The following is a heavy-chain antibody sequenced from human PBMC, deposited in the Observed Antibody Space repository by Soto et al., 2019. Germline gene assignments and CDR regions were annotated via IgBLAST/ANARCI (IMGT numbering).Heavy chain of an antibody. CDR1: GFTFTSSA. D-gene: IGHD6-13*01. CDR2: IVVGSGNT. CDR3: GAGGTTIAAAALDAFDI. J-gene: IGHJ3*02. V-gene: IGHV1-58*02. Sequence: ASVKVSCKASGFTFTSSAMQWVRQARGQRLEWIGWIVVGSGNTNYAQKFQERVTITKDMSTSTAYMELSSLRSEDTAVYYCGAGGTTIAAAALDAFDIWGQGTMVTVSS.